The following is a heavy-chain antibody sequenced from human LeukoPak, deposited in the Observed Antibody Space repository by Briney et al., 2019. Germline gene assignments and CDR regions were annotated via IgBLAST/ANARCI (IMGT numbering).Heavy chain of an antibody. CDR1: GGSFSGYY. CDR2: INHSGST. CDR3: ATRIGNSSSWTLYYFDY. Sequence: SETLSLTCAVYGGSFSGYYLSWIRQPPGKGLEWIGEINHSGSTNYNPSLKSRVTISVDTSKNQFSLKLSSVTAADTAVYYCATRIGNSSSWTLYYFDYWGQGTLVTVSS. J-gene: IGHJ4*02. V-gene: IGHV4-34*01. D-gene: IGHD6-13*01.